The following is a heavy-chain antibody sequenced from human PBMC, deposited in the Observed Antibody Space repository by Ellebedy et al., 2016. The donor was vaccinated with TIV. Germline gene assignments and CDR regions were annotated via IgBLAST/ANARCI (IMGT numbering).Heavy chain of an antibody. V-gene: IGHV3-21*01. D-gene: IGHD6-6*01. CDR1: GFTFSSYS. Sequence: GESLKISCAASGFTFSSYSMNWVRQAPGKGLEWVSSISSSSSYIYYADSVKGRFTISRDNAKNSLYLQMNSLRAEDTAVYYCARASPGDYWGQGTLVTVSS. CDR3: ARASPGDY. CDR2: ISSSSSYI. J-gene: IGHJ4*02.